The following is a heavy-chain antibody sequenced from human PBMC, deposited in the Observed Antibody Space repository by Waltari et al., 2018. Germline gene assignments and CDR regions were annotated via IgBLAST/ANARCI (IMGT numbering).Heavy chain of an antibody. V-gene: IGHV3-30*02. Sequence: QVNLVESGGGVVQPGGSLRLSGATSGFTVRNFGMHWVRQAPGKGLEWVALIWFDGSDKFYADSVRGRFTISRDNSARTLYLDMDSLRLDDTAMYYCAKDAFGNTYLDFWGQGTLVTVSS. CDR2: IWFDGSDK. J-gene: IGHJ4*02. CDR3: AKDAFGNTYLDF. D-gene: IGHD2-2*02. CDR1: GFTVRNFG.